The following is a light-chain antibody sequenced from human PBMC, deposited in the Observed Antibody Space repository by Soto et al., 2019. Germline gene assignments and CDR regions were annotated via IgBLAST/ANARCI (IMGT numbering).Light chain of an antibody. CDR1: QSVSSSY. CDR3: QRYGNSLT. V-gene: IGKV3-20*01. Sequence: EIVLTQSPCSLSLSPGERATLSCTASQSVSSSYLAWYQQKPGQAPRLLIYGASSRAIGIPDRFSGSGSGTDFTLTISRLEPEDFAVYYCQRYGNSLTFGGGTKVDIK. CDR2: GAS. J-gene: IGKJ4*01.